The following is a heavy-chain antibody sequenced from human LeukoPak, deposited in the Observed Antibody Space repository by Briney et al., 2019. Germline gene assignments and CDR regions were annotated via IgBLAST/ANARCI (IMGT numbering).Heavy chain of an antibody. J-gene: IGHJ6*03. V-gene: IGHV4-59*12. CDR2: ISYSGST. Sequence: SETLSLTCTVSGDSISPYYWSWLRQPPGKELEWIGYISYSGSTRYNPSLKSRVTMSVDTSKNQFSLKLSSVTAADTAVYYCASGAVAGRYYYYYYYMDVWGKGTTVTVSS. CDR3: ASGAVAGRYYYYYYYMDV. D-gene: IGHD6-19*01. CDR1: GDSISPYY.